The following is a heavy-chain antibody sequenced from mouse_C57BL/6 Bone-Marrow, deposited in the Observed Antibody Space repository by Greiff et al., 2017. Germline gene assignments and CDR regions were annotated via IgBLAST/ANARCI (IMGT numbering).Heavy chain of an antibody. D-gene: IGHD2-3*01. J-gene: IGHJ4*01. CDR2: IDPENGDT. CDR3: TTYDGYYAMDY. CDR1: GFNIKDDY. V-gene: IGHV14-4*01. Sequence: VTLKESGAELVRPGASVKLSCTASGFNIKDDYMHWVKQRPEQGLEWIGWIDPENGDTEYASKFQGKATITADTSSNTAYLQLSSLTSEDTAVYYCTTYDGYYAMDYWGQGTSVTVSS.